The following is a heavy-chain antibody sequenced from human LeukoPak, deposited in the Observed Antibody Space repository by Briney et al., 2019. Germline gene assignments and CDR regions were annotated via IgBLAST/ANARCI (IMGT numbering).Heavy chain of an antibody. D-gene: IGHD3-22*01. V-gene: IGHV4-39*02. CDR2: IYYSGST. Sequence: PSETLSLTCTVSGASISSGGYYWGWIRQPPGKGLEWIGSIYYSGSTYYNPSLKSRVTISVDTSKNHFSLKLSSVTATDTAVYYCARGVGSDYYYGPPDYWGQGTLVTVSS. CDR1: GASISSGGYY. CDR3: ARGVGSDYYYGPPDY. J-gene: IGHJ4*02.